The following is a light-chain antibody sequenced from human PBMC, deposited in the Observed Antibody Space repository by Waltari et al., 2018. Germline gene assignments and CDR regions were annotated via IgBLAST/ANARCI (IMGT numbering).Light chain of an antibody. CDR3: QIWDTLSHHFV. V-gene: IGLV3-21*02. CDR1: NLERRS. CDR2: DDI. J-gene: IGLJ1*01. Sequence: SFVLTQPPSVSVAPGQTARLTCRGHNLERRSINWYQQKPGQAPVLVVYDDIDRPSGIPERLSGSKSGNTATLSITRVEAGDEADYYCQIWDTLSHHFVFGAGTKVTVL.